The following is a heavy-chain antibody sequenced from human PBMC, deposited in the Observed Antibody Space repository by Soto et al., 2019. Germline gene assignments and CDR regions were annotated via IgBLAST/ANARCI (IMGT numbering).Heavy chain of an antibody. CDR2: ISSSSYYI. Sequence: EVQLVESGGGLVKSGGSLRLSCADSGFTLSTYRMTWVRQAPGKGLEWVSSISSSSYYIHYADSVKGRFNNSRDSAKNSEYLQLNSLRAEDTAVYYCARKKEDEDSSSLRVYYGMDAWGQGTTVTVSS. CDR3: ARKKEDEDSSSLRVYYGMDA. D-gene: IGHD6-6*01. CDR1: GFTLSTYR. V-gene: IGHV3-21*01. J-gene: IGHJ6*02.